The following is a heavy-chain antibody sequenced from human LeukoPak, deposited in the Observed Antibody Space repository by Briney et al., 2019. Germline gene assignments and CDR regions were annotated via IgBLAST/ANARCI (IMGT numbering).Heavy chain of an antibody. CDR2: ISSSGCTI. Sequence: GGSLRLSCAASGFTFSSYEMNWVRQAPGKGLEWVSYISSSGCTIYYADSVKGRFTISRDNAKNSLYLQMNSLRAEDTAVYYCARTGLRYFDWLVMDVWGQGTTVTVSS. J-gene: IGHJ6*02. D-gene: IGHD3-9*01. CDR3: ARTGLRYFDWLVMDV. V-gene: IGHV3-48*03. CDR1: GFTFSSYE.